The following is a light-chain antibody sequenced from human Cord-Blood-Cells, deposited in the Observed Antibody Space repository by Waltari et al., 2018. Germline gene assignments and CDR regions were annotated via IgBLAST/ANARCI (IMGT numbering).Light chain of an antibody. J-gene: IGKJ1*01. CDR2: KAS. CDR3: QQYNSYST. CDR1: QRISSW. Sequence: DIQMTQSTSTLSESVGDRVTITCRASQRISSWLAWYQQKPGKAPKLLIYKASSLESGVPSRFSGRGSGTECTLTISSLQPEDFATYYCQQYNSYSTFGQGTKVEIK. V-gene: IGKV1-5*03.